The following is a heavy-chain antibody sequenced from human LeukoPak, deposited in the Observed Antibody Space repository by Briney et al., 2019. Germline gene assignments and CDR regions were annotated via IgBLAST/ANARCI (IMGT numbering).Heavy chain of an antibody. J-gene: IGHJ4*02. V-gene: IGHV4-39*07. CDR3: ARGLDCSSTSCLYYFDY. CDR2: YSWSI. Sequence: YSWSIYYNPSLKSRVTISVDTSKNQFSLKLSSGTAADTAVYYCARGLDCSSTSCLYYFDYWGQGTLVTVSS. D-gene: IGHD2-2*01.